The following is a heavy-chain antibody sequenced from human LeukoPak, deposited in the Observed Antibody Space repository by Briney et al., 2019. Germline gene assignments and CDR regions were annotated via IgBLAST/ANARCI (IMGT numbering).Heavy chain of an antibody. Sequence: SETLSLTCTVSGYSISSGYYWGWIRQPPGKGLEWIGNIYHSGSTYYNPSLKSRVTISVDTSKNQFSLNLSSVTAADTAVYYCARLWSTSCKGGSCPHQPNYWGQGTRVTVPS. V-gene: IGHV4-38-2*02. CDR3: ARLWSTSCKGGSCPHQPNY. D-gene: IGHD2-15*01. CDR2: IYHSGST. CDR1: GYSISSGYY. J-gene: IGHJ4*02.